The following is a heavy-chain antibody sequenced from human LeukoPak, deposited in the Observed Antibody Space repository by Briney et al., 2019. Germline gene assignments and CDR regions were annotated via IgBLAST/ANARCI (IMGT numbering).Heavy chain of an antibody. Sequence: GGSLRLSCAASGFTFSSYAMHWVRQAPGKGLEWVAFIWYDGSDKYYADSVKGRLTVSRDNSKNTLYLQMNSLRAEDTAVYYCAKGVAVTGTPPDVWGKGTTVTVSS. CDR1: GFTFSSYA. D-gene: IGHD6-19*01. J-gene: IGHJ6*04. V-gene: IGHV3-30*02. CDR2: IWYDGSDK. CDR3: AKGVAVTGTPPDV.